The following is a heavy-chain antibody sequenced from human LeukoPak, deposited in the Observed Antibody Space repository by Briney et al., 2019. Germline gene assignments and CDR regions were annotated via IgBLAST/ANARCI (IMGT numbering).Heavy chain of an antibody. CDR3: ARGRGVVAGYYFDY. Sequence: PETLSLTCAVYGGSFSGYYWSWIRQPPGKGLEWIGEINHSGSTNYNPSLKSRVTISVDTSKNQFSLKLSSVTAADTAVYYCARGRGVVAGYYFDYWGQGTLVTVSS. CDR1: GGSFSGYY. V-gene: IGHV4-34*01. J-gene: IGHJ4*02. CDR2: INHSGST. D-gene: IGHD2-15*01.